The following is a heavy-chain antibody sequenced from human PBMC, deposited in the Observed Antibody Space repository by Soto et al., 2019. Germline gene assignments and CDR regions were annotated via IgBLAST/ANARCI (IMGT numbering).Heavy chain of an antibody. D-gene: IGHD3-3*01. Sequence: QVHLQESGPGLVKPSQTLSLTCTVSGGFVNSVNNYWSWIRQPPGQGLGWLGNIFYTGRTYYNPSLRSRITIAIHTSQSRFSLTLPSVTAADSAVYYCARVPFSSFGVADPPVGWFDPWGQGTLVTVSS. CDR3: ARVPFSSFGVADPPVGWFDP. CDR2: IFYTGRT. CDR1: GGFVNSVNNY. J-gene: IGHJ5*02. V-gene: IGHV4-30-4*01.